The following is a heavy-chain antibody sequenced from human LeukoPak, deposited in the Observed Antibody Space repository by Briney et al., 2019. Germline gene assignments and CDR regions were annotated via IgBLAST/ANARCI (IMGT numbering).Heavy chain of an antibody. Sequence: SETLSLTCTVSGYSISSGYYWGWIRQPPGKGLEWIGIIYYSGSTYYNPSLKSRVTISVDTSKNQFSLKLSSVTAADTAVYYCAREVGFYIVVVTGNWFDPWGQGTLVTVSS. CDR1: GYSISSGYY. V-gene: IGHV4-38-2*02. J-gene: IGHJ5*02. D-gene: IGHD2-21*02. CDR2: IYYSGST. CDR3: AREVGFYIVVVTGNWFDP.